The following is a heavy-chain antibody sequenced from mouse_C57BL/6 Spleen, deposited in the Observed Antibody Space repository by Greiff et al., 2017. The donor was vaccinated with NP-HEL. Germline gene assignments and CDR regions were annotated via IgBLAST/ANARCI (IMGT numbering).Heavy chain of an antibody. CDR3: ARSLHWYFDV. CDR1: GYAFSSSW. Sequence: VKLQESGPELVKPGASVKISCKASGYAFSSSWMNWVKQRPGKGLEWIGRIYPGDGDTNYNGKFKGKATLTADKSSSTAYMQLSSLTSEDSAVYFCARSLHWYFDVWGTGTTVTVSS. CDR2: IYPGDGDT. J-gene: IGHJ1*03. V-gene: IGHV1-82*01.